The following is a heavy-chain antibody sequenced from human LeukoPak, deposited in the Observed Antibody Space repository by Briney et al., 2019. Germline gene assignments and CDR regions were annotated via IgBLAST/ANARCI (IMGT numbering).Heavy chain of an antibody. CDR2: INPNSGGT. CDR1: GYTFTGYY. Sequence: ASVKVSCKASGYTFTGYYMHWVRQAPGQGLEWMGWINPNSGGTNYAQKFQGRVTTTRDTSISTAYMELSRLRSDDTAVYYCATIGYYYDSSGYAPQDYWGQGTLVTVSS. J-gene: IGHJ4*02. V-gene: IGHV1-2*02. CDR3: ATIGYYYDSSGYAPQDY. D-gene: IGHD3-22*01.